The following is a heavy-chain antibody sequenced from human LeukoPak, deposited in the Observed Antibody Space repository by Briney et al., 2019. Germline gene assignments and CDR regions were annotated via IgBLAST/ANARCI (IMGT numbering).Heavy chain of an antibody. V-gene: IGHV3-48*03. CDR2: ISSSGSTI. CDR1: GFTFSSYE. CDR3: AGRITMIVVSLEFGY. Sequence: GGSLRRSCAASGFTFSSYEMNWVRQAPGKGLEWVSYISSSGSTIYYADSVKGRFTISRDNAKNSLYLQMNSLRAEDTAVYYCAGRITMIVVSLEFGYWGQGTLVTVSS. J-gene: IGHJ4*02. D-gene: IGHD3-22*01.